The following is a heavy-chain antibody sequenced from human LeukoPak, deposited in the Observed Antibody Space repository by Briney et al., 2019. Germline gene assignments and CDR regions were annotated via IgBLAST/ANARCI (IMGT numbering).Heavy chain of an antibody. V-gene: IGHV3-21*01. CDR3: AKDRYYGSGSVDY. J-gene: IGHJ4*02. D-gene: IGHD3-10*01. Sequence: AGGSLRLSCAASGFTLRSYTMNWVRQAPGKGLEWVSSIGISSNKIYYADSVKGRFIISRDNAKNSVYLQMNSLRAEDTAVYYCAKDRYYGSGSVDYWGQGTLVTVSS. CDR1: GFTLRSYT. CDR2: IGISSNKI.